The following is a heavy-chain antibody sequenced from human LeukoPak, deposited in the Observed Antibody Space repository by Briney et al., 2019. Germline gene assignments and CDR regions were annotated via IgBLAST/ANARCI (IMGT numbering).Heavy chain of an antibody. D-gene: IGHD1-14*01. CDR3: TRAPRKAWFDP. Sequence: SETLSLTCTVSGGSISSSSYYWGWIRQPPGKGLEWIGSIYYSGSTYYNPSLKSRVTISVDTSKNQFSLKLNSVTAADTAVYYCTRAPRKAWFDPWGQGTLVTVSS. V-gene: IGHV4-39*07. J-gene: IGHJ5*02. CDR2: IYYSGST. CDR1: GGSISSSSYY.